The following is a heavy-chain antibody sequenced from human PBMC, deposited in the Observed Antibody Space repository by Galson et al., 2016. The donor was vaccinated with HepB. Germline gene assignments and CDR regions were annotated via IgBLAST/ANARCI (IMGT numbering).Heavy chain of an antibody. CDR2: TNYRSKWFN. CDR1: EDSVSSNSAA. V-gene: IGHV6-1*01. CDR3: ARGTRPFFDY. J-gene: IGHJ4*02. Sequence: CAISEDSVSSNSAAWTWIRQSPSRGLEWLGRTNYRSKWFNNDAVSVKSRITINPDTSKHQFSLQLNSVTPEDTAVYYCARGTRPFFDYWGQGTLVTVSS. D-gene: IGHD1-1*01.